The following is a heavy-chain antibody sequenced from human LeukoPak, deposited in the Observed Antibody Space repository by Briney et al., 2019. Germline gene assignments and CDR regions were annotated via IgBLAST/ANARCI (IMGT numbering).Heavy chain of an antibody. Sequence: GASVKVSCKASGYTFTSYAMNWVRQAPGQGLGWMGWINTNTGNPTYAQGFTGRFVFSLDTSVSTAYLQISSLKAEDTAVYYCARHLRNGVAQYPLGYGGQGTLVTVSS. CDR1: GYTFTSYA. J-gene: IGHJ4*02. V-gene: IGHV7-4-1*02. CDR2: INTNTGNP. CDR3: ARHLRNGVAQYPLGY. D-gene: IGHD1-1*01.